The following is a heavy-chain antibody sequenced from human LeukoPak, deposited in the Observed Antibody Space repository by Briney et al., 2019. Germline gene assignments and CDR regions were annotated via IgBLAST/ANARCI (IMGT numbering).Heavy chain of an antibody. CDR2: IYTSGST. Sequence: PSETLSLTCTVSGGSISSYYWSWIRRPAGKGLEWIGRIYTSGSTNYTPSLKSRVPMSVDTSKNQFSLKLSSVTAADTAVYYCARGVKSRGWFAPWGQGTLVTVSS. J-gene: IGHJ5*02. CDR1: GGSISSYY. D-gene: IGHD3-3*01. CDR3: ARGVKSRGWFAP. V-gene: IGHV4-4*07.